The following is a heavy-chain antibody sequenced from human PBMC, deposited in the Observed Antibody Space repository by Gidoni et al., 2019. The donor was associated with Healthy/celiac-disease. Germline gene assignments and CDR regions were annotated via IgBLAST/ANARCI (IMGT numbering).Heavy chain of an antibody. CDR1: GFSLSTSGVG. CDR3: AHSGGLLAARPWGY. CDR2: IYWDDEK. J-gene: IGHJ4*02. D-gene: IGHD6-6*01. V-gene: IGHV2-5*02. Sequence: QITLKESGPTLVKPTQTLTLTCTFSGFSLSTSGVGVGWIRQPPGKALEWLALIYWDDEKRYSPSLKSRLTITKDTSKNQVVLTMTNMDPVDTATYYCAHSGGLLAARPWGYWGQGTLVTVSS.